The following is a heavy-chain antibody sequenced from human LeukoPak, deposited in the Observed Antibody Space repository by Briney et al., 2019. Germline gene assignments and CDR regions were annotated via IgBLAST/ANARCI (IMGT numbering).Heavy chain of an antibody. V-gene: IGHV3-48*01. Sequence: GGSLRLSCAASGFTFSSYSMNWVRQAPGKGLEWASYISSSSSTIYYADSVKGRFTISRDNAKNSLYLQMNSLRAEDTAVYYCARDGSRYCGGDCYEDFWFDPWGQGTLVTVSS. CDR3: ARDGSRYCGGDCYEDFWFDP. CDR1: GFTFSSYS. J-gene: IGHJ5*02. D-gene: IGHD2-21*02. CDR2: ISSSSSTI.